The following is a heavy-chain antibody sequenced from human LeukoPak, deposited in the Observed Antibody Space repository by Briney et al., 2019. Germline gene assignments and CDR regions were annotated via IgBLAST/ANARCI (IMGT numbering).Heavy chain of an antibody. V-gene: IGHV3-74*01. Sequence: QPGGSLRLSCAASGFTFSRYWMNWVRQAPGKGLVWVSRINSDGSTTGYADSVKGRFTISRDNAKNTMYLQMNSLRAEDTAVYYCARENFYGMDVWGQGTTVTVSS. J-gene: IGHJ6*02. CDR3: ARENFYGMDV. CDR2: INSDGSTT. CDR1: GFTFSRYW.